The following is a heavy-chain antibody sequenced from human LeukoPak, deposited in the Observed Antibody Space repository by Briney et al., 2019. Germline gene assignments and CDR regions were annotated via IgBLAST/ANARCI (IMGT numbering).Heavy chain of an antibody. CDR3: AKARQKYYYDSSGYSVDY. CDR2: ISGSGGST. D-gene: IGHD3-22*01. Sequence: GGSLRLSCVASGFTFSSYDMSWVRQAPGKGLEWVSAISGSGGSTYYADSVKGRFTISRDNSKNTLYLQMNSLRAEDTAVYYCAKARQKYYYDSSGYSVDYWGQGTLITVSS. J-gene: IGHJ4*02. V-gene: IGHV3-23*01. CDR1: GFTFSSYD.